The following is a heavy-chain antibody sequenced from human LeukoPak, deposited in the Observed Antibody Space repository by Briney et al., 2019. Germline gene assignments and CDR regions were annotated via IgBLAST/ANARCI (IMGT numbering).Heavy chain of an antibody. D-gene: IGHD2-15*01. CDR2: IYHSGST. CDR3: ARMPVGWYFDY. V-gene: IGHV4-38-2*02. Sequence: PSETLSLTCTVSGYSISSGYYWGWIRQPPGKGLEWIGSIYHSGSTYYDPSLKSRVTISVDTSKNQFSLKLSSVTAADTAVCYCARMPVGWYFDYWGQGALVTVSS. J-gene: IGHJ4*02. CDR1: GYSISSGYY.